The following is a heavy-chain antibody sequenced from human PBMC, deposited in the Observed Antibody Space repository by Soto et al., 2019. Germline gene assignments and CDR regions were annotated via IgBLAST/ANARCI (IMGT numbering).Heavy chain of an antibody. J-gene: IGHJ4*02. Sequence: ASVKVSCKASGYTFRTHGVSWVRRAPGQGLEWTGWISGYNGNTNYAQKFQGRVTMTTETSTNTAYMELRSLRSDDTALYYCASWAGQVRDFGGPLDYWGQGTLVTVSS. CDR3: ASWAGQVRDFGGPLDY. CDR2: ISGYNGNT. CDR1: GYTFRTHG. D-gene: IGHD4-17*01. V-gene: IGHV1-18*04.